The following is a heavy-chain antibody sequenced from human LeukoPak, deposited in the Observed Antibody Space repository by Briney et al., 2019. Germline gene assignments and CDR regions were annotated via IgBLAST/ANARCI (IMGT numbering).Heavy chain of an antibody. CDR1: GYTFTGYY. D-gene: IGHD1-26*01. CDR2: INPNSGNT. CDR3: AAVPGRRGSYFNY. J-gene: IGHJ4*02. Sequence: GASVKVSCKASGYTFTGYYMHWVRQAPGQGPEWMGWINPNSGNTNYAQKFQERVTITRDMSTSTAYMELSSLRSEDTAVYYCAAVPGRRGSYFNYWGQGTLVTVSS. V-gene: IGHV1-2*02.